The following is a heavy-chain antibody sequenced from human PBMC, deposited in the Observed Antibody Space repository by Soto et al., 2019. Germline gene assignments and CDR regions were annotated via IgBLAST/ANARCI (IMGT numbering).Heavy chain of an antibody. CDR1: GGSISSSSYY. V-gene: IGHV4-39*01. CDR3: ARHVITPGGYYGPYFDY. J-gene: IGHJ4*02. CDR2: IYYSGST. D-gene: IGHD3-22*01. Sequence: QLQLQESGPGLVKPSETLSLTCTVSGGSISSSSYYWGWIRQPPGKGLEWIGSIYYSGSTYYNPSLKSRVTISVDTSKNQFSLKLSSVTAADTAVYYCARHVITPGGYYGPYFDYWGQGTLVTVSS.